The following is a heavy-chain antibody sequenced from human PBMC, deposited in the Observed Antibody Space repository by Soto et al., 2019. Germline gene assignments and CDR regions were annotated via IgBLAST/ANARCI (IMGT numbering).Heavy chain of an antibody. V-gene: IGHV4-59*01. CDR2: IYYTGSP. CDR1: GGSISTYY. J-gene: IGHJ4*02. Sequence: NPSETLSLTCNVCGGSISTYYWSWIRQSPWKALEWIGYIYYTGSPTYNPSLKSRVTISEDTSKKTVSLKLMSVTAEDTAVYFCALLRATRQPLDYCGQGTLVTFSS. CDR3: ALLRATRQPLDY. D-gene: IGHD1-26*01.